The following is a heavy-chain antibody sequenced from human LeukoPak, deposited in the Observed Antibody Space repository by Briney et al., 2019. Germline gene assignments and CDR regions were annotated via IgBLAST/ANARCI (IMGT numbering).Heavy chain of an antibody. CDR3: ARGPQNMTVVVNTDDAFDI. V-gene: IGHV4-34*01. J-gene: IGHJ3*02. D-gene: IGHD3-22*01. CDR2: INHSGST. Sequence: SETLSLTCAVYGGSFSGYYWSWIRQPPGKGLEWIGEINHSGSTNYNPSLKSRVTVSVDTSKNQFSLELSSVTAADTAVYYCARGPQNMTVVVNTDDAFDIWGQGTMVTVSS. CDR1: GGSFSGYY.